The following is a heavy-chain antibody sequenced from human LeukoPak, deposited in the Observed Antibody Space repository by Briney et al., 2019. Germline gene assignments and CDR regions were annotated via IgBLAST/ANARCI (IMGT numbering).Heavy chain of an antibody. D-gene: IGHD5-12*01. Sequence: ASVTVSCKASGYTFTGYYMHWVRQAPGQGLEWMGWINPNSGGTNYAQKFQGWVTMTRDTSTNTVYMELSSLRSEDTAVYYCARDRSVATMDTPGDYWGQGTLVTVSS. J-gene: IGHJ4*02. CDR2: INPNSGGT. CDR1: GYTFTGYY. V-gene: IGHV1-2*04. CDR3: ARDRSVATMDTPGDY.